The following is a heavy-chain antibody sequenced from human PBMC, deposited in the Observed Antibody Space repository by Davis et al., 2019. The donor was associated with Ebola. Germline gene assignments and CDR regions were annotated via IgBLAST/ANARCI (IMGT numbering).Heavy chain of an antibody. J-gene: IGHJ1*01. V-gene: IGHV4-59*12. CDR2: IYYSGST. Sequence: SETLSLTCTVSGGSISSYYWSWIRQPPGKGLEWIGYIYYSGSTNYNPSLKSRVTISVDTSKNQFSLKLSSVTAADTAVYYCARDNGDNKYFQHWGQGTLVTVSS. CDR3: ARDNGDNKYFQH. CDR1: GGSISSYY. D-gene: IGHD2-8*01.